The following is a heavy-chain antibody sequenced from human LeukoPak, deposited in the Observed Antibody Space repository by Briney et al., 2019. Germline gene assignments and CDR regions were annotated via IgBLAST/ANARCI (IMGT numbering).Heavy chain of an antibody. J-gene: IGHJ5*02. D-gene: IGHD1-26*01. CDR2: KFHSGKA. CDR3: ARHFVPEYSAGLGNWFDP. Sequence: SETLSLTCTVSGASISSSSFFWGWFRQPPGKAPEWLGSKFHSGKAYYNPSLRSRVTLSVDTSRNKVTLRLRSVIAADTAIYYCARHFVPEYSAGLGNWFDPRGQGTLVTVSS. V-gene: IGHV4-39*01. CDR1: GASISSSSFF.